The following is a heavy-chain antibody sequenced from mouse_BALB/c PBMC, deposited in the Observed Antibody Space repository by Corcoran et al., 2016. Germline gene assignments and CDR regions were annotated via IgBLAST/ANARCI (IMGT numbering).Heavy chain of an antibody. CDR1: GFNIKDTY. D-gene: IGHD4-1*01. CDR2: IDPANGNT. CDR3: ARGANWDWYFDV. Sequence: EVQLQQSGAELVKPGASVKLSCTASGFNIKDTYMHWVKQRPEQGLEWIGRIDPANGNTKYDPKFQGKATITADTSSNTAYLQLISLTSEDTAVYYGARGANWDWYFDVWGAGTTVTVSS. J-gene: IGHJ1*01. V-gene: IGHV14-3*02.